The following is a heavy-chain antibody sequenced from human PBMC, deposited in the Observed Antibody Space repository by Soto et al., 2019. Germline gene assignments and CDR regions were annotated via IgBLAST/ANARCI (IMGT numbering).Heavy chain of an antibody. Sequence: PSETLSLTCTVSNCPISSSGHFWSWIRQLPGKGMEWIGYIYHSGGAYSNPSLQIQLSISLDTSKSQFSLKLTSVTAADTAVYYCARDLRLQPPRDYYVMDVWGQGTTVTVSS. D-gene: IGHD6-25*01. CDR1: NCPISSSGHF. CDR3: ARDLRLQPPRDYYVMDV. V-gene: IGHV4-31*01. CDR2: IYHSGGA. J-gene: IGHJ6*02.